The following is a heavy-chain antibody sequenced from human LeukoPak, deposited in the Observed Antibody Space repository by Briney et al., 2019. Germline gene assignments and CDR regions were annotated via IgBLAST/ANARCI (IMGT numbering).Heavy chain of an antibody. CDR1: GYTFTSYY. Sequence: ASVKVSCKASGYTFTSYYMHWARQAPGQGLEWMGIINPSGGSTSYAQKFQGRVTMTRDTSTSTVYMELSSLRSEDTAVYYCARDYYYDSSGYYPVPYYFDYWGQGTLVTVSS. CDR3: ARDYYYDSSGYYPVPYYFDY. D-gene: IGHD3-22*01. V-gene: IGHV1-46*01. CDR2: INPSGGST. J-gene: IGHJ4*02.